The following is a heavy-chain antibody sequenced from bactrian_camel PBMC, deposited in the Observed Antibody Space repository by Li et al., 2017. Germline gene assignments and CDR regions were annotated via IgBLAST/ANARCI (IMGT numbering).Heavy chain of an antibody. V-gene: IGHV3S55*01. CDR2: IMTDGSP. Sequence: HVQLVESGGGSAQAGGSLRLSCTTSAFTFRDSNMGWYRKAPGKECEMVANIMTDGSPHYTDSIKGRFTISQDNTKKTLYLQMNDLKPEDTAVYYCAASFTACVARAHYVERYNYWGQGTQVTVS. CDR3: AASFTACVARAHYVERYNY. D-gene: IGHD3*01. J-gene: IGHJ4*01. CDR1: AFTFRDSN.